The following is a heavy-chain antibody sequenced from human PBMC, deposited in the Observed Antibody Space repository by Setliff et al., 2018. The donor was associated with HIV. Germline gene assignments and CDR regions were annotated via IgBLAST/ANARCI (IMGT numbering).Heavy chain of an antibody. D-gene: IGHD3-22*01. CDR1: GFGFIFRSYS. J-gene: IGHJ4*02. Sequence: GGSLRLSCAASGFGFIFRSYSMNWVRQAPGKGLEWVGRIKSKSDGGAVHYAAPVKGRFTISRDDSQDTLYLEMNSLTNEDTAMYYCTTYSSVYYHSDCWGQGTLVTVSS. V-gene: IGHV3-15*06. CDR3: TTYSSVYYHSDC. CDR2: IKSKSDGGAV.